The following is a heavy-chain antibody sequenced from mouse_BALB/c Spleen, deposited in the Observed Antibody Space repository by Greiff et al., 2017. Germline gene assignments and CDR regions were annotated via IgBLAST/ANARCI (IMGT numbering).Heavy chain of an antibody. J-gene: IGHJ2*01. CDR3: ARGPYDLYYFDY. V-gene: IGHV1-18*01. Sequence: EVKLMESGPELVKPGASMKISCKASGYSFTGYTMNWVKQSHGKNLEWIGLINPYNGGTSYNQKFKGKATLTVDKSSSTAYMELLSLTSEDSAVYYCARGPYDLYYFDYWGQGTTLTVSS. CDR2: INPYNGGT. D-gene: IGHD2-4*01. CDR1: GYSFTGYT.